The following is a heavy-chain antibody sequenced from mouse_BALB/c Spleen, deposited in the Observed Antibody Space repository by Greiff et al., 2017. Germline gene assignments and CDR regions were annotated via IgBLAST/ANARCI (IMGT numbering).Heavy chain of an antibody. J-gene: IGHJ4*01. V-gene: IGHV14-4*02. CDR2: IDPENGDT. CDR3: CRVVSSYAMDY. Sequence: EVQLKQSGAELARPGASVKLSCTASGFNIKDYYMHWVKQRPEQGLEWIGWIDPENGDTEYAPKFQGKATMTADTSSNTAYLQLSSLTSEDTAVYYCCRVVSSYAMDYWGQGTSVNVSS. CDR1: GFNIKDYY. D-gene: IGHD1-1*01.